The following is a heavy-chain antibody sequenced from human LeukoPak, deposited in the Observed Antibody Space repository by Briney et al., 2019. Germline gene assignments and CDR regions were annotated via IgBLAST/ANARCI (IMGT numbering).Heavy chain of an antibody. V-gene: IGHV3-30*04. CDR3: AKVVDDCSGGSCYSPDY. Sequence: PGGSLRLSCAASGFTFSASAMHWVRQASGKGLEWVAVISYDGSNKYYADSVKGRFTISRDNSKNTLYLQMNSLRAEDTAVYYCAKVVDDCSGGSCYSPDYWGQGTLVTVSS. J-gene: IGHJ4*02. CDR2: ISYDGSNK. D-gene: IGHD2-15*01. CDR1: GFTFSASA.